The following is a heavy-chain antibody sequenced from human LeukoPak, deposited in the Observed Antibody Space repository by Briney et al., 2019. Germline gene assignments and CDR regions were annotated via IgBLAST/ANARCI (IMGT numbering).Heavy chain of an antibody. Sequence: KSGGSLRLSCAASGFTFSSYSMNWVRQAPGKGLEWVSSISSSSSYIYYADSVKGRFTISRDNAKNTLYLQMNSLRAEDTAVYYCASPGAIDYGIAAEEYFQHWGQGTLVTVSS. CDR1: GFTFSSYS. CDR3: ASPGAIDYGIAAEEYFQH. CDR2: ISSSSSYI. V-gene: IGHV3-21*01. J-gene: IGHJ1*01. D-gene: IGHD6-13*01.